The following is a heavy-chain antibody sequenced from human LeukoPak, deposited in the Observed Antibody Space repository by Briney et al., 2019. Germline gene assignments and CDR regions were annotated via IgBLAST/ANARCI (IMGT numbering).Heavy chain of an antibody. J-gene: IGHJ4*02. D-gene: IGHD5-24*01. CDR2: ISGSGGST. CDR3: AKERGYGYNHIDY. Sequence: GRSLRLSCEASGFPFSSYAMNWVRQAPGKGLEWVSTISGSGGSTYYADSVKGRFTISRDKSKNTVYLQMNSLRAEDTAVYYCAKERGYGYNHIDYWGQGTLVTASS. CDR1: GFPFSSYA. V-gene: IGHV3-23*01.